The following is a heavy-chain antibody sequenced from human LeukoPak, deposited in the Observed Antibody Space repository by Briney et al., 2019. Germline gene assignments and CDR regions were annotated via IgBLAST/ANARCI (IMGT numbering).Heavy chain of an antibody. V-gene: IGHV1-69*06. J-gene: IGHJ1*01. CDR3: AGTYSSGWLIEYFQH. CDR2: IIPIFGTA. CDR1: GGTFSSYA. Sequence: VASVKVSCKASGGTFSSYAISWVRQAPGQGLEWMGGIIPIFGTANYAQKFQGRVTITADKSTSTAYMELSSLRSEDTAVYYCAGTYSSGWLIEYFQHWGQGTLVTVSS. D-gene: IGHD6-19*01.